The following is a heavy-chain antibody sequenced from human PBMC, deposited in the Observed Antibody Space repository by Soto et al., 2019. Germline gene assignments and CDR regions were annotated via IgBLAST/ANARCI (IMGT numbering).Heavy chain of an antibody. CDR3: AKDEDIAAAAYYFDY. Sequence: PGGSLRLSCAASGFTFSSYGMHWVRQAPGKGLEWVAVISYDGSNKYYADSVKGRFTISRDNSKNTLSLQMNSLRAEDTAVYYCAKDEDIAAAAYYFDYWGQGTLVTVSS. J-gene: IGHJ4*02. D-gene: IGHD6-13*01. CDR1: GFTFSSYG. V-gene: IGHV3-30*18. CDR2: ISYDGSNK.